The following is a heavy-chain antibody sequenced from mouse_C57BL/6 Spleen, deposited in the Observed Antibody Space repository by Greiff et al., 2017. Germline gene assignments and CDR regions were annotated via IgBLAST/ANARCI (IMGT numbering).Heavy chain of an antibody. Sequence: VQLQQSGAELVKPGASVKISCKASGYAFSSYWMNWVKQRPGKGLEWIGQIYPGDGDTNYHGKFKGKATLTADKASSTAYLQLSSLTSEDSAVYFCAGLYYGSSYAMDYWGQGTSVTVSS. V-gene: IGHV1-80*01. CDR2: IYPGDGDT. CDR3: AGLYYGSSYAMDY. J-gene: IGHJ4*01. CDR1: GYAFSSYW. D-gene: IGHD1-1*01.